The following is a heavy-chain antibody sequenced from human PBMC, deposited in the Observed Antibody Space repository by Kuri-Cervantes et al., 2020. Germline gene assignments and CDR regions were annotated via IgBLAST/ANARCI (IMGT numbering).Heavy chain of an antibody. CDR2: ISYDGRNK. CDR3: AKYSGSYDYYYGMDV. V-gene: IGHV3-30-3*01. D-gene: IGHD1-26*01. CDR1: GFTFSSYA. Sequence: GESLKISCAASGFTFSSYAMHWVRQAPGKGLEWVAVISYDGRNKYYADSVKGRFTISRDNSKNTLYLQMNSLRAEDTAVYYCAKYSGSYDYYYGMDVWGQGTTVTVSS. J-gene: IGHJ6*02.